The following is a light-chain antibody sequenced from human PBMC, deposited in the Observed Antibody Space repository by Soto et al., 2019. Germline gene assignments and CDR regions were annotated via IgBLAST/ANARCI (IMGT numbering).Light chain of an antibody. Sequence: EVVLAQSPGTLSLSPGERATLSCRASQSVSSSQLAWFQQKPGQAPRLLIYAASWRAAGIPDRFSGSGSGTDFTITISRLEPADFAVDDGQQYASAPHTFVGGNKVEIK. CDR2: AAS. CDR3: QQYASAPHT. V-gene: IGKV3-20*01. J-gene: IGKJ4*01. CDR1: QSVSSSQ.